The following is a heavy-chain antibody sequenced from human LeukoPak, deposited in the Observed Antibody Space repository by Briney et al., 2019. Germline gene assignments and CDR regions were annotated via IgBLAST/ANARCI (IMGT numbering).Heavy chain of an antibody. CDR3: ATPGTTYYYDSSGYYYDYFDY. CDR2: IIPIFGTA. CDR1: GGTFSSYA. V-gene: IGHV1-69*06. J-gene: IGHJ4*02. D-gene: IGHD3-22*01. Sequence: GSSVKVSCKASGGTFSSYAISWVRQAPGQGVEWMGRIIPIFGTANYAQKFQGRVTITADKSTSTAYMELSSLRSEDTAVYYCATPGTTYYYDSSGYYYDYFDYWGQGTLVTVSS.